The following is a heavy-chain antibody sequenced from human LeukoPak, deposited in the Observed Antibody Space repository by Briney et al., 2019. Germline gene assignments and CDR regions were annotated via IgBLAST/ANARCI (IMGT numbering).Heavy chain of an antibody. CDR1: GYTFTSYY. V-gene: IGHV1-2*06. J-gene: IGHJ4*02. CDR2: INPNSGGT. Sequence: ASVKVSCKASGYTFTSYYMHWVRQAPGQGLEWMGRINPNSGGTNYAQKFQGRVTMTRDTSISTAYMELSRLRSDDTAVYYCARDSSSSEYYFDYWGQGTLVTVSS. CDR3: ARDSSSSEYYFDY. D-gene: IGHD6-6*01.